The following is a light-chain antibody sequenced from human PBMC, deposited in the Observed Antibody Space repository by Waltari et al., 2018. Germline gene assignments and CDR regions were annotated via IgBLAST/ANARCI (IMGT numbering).Light chain of an antibody. CDR3: ALYMGSGIWV. CDR2: KAN. Sequence: QTVVTQEPSLSVSPGGTVTLTCALSSGSLSTTSYATWYQQTPGQAPRTLVYKANARSSGVPCPFAGSILGNTAALTITGAQADDESDYYCALYMGSGIWVFGGGTRLTVL. V-gene: IGLV8-61*01. J-gene: IGLJ3*02. CDR1: SGSLSTTSY.